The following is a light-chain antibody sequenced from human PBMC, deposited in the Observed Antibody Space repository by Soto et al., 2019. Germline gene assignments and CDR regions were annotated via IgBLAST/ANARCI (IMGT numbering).Light chain of an antibody. V-gene: IGKV3-11*01. CDR2: DAS. Sequence: EIVLTQSPATLSFSPGERPTLSCRACQTVIRYLAWYQQNRGQAPRLLIYDASYRATGIPDRFSGSGSGTDFTLTISSLEPEDFALYYCQQRSNWPITFGQGTRLEIK. CDR1: QTVIRY. J-gene: IGKJ5*01. CDR3: QQRSNWPIT.